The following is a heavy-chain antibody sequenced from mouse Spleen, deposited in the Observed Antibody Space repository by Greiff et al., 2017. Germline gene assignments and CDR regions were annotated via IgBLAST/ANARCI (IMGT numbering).Heavy chain of an antibody. Sequence: EVKLMESGPELVKPGASVKMSCKASGYTFTSYVMHWVKQKPGQGLEWIGYINPYNDGTKYNEKFKGKATLTSDKSSSTAYMELSSLTSEDSAVYYCGWDDSWFAYWGQGTLVTVSA. CDR3: GWDDSWFAY. CDR2: INPYNDGT. J-gene: IGHJ3*01. V-gene: IGHV1-14*01. CDR1: GYTFTSYV. D-gene: IGHD4-1*01.